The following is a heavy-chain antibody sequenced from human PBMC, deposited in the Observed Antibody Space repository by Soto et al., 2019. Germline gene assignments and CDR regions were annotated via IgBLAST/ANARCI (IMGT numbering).Heavy chain of an antibody. CDR3: ARGKGLRYFDTYYYYMDV. CDR2: IIPILGIA. D-gene: IGHD3-9*01. CDR1: GDTFSSYT. Sequence: SVKVSCTASGDTFSSYTISCVRQAPGQGLEWMGRIIPILGIANYAQKFQGRVTITADKSTSTAYMELSSLRSEDTAVYYCARGKGLRYFDTYYYYMDVWGKGTTVTVSS. J-gene: IGHJ6*03. V-gene: IGHV1-69*02.